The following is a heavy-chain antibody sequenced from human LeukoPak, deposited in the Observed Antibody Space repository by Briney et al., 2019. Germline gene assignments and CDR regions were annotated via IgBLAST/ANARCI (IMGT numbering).Heavy chain of an antibody. CDR3: ARVNYDYVWGSYRSLYFDY. CDR2: IKQDGSEK. V-gene: IGHV3-7*03. J-gene: IGHJ4*02. D-gene: IGHD3-16*02. Sequence: GGSLRLSCAASGFTFSSYWMSWVRQAPGKGLEWVANIKQDGSEKYYVDSVKGRFTTSRDNAKNSLYLQMNSLRAEDTAVYYCARVNYDYVWGSYRSLYFDYWGQGTLVTVSS. CDR1: GFTFSSYW.